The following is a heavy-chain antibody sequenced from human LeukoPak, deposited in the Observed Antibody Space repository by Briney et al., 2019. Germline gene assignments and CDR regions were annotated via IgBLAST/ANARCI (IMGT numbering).Heavy chain of an antibody. Sequence: PGGSLRLSCAASGFTFSSYWMSWVRQAPGKGLEWVANIKQDGSEKYYVDPVKGRFTISRDNAKNSLYLQMNSLRAEDTAVYYCARDFHILTGYYYPYYFDYWGQGTLVTVSS. CDR3: ARDFHILTGYYYPYYFDY. CDR2: IKQDGSEK. D-gene: IGHD3-9*01. J-gene: IGHJ4*02. CDR1: GFTFSSYW. V-gene: IGHV3-7*03.